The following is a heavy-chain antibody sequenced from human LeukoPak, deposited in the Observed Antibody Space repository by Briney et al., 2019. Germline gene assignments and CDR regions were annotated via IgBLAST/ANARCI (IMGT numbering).Heavy chain of an antibody. J-gene: IGHJ3*02. CDR2: IYSDNT. Sequence: PGGSLRLSCTVSGFTVSSNSMSWVRQAPGKGLEWVSFIYSDNTHYSDSVKGQFTISRDNSKNTLYLQMNSLRAEDTAVYYCASSTTLTTYAFDIWGQGTMVTVSS. CDR3: ASSTTLTTYAFDI. CDR1: GFTVSSNS. V-gene: IGHV3-53*01. D-gene: IGHD4-11*01.